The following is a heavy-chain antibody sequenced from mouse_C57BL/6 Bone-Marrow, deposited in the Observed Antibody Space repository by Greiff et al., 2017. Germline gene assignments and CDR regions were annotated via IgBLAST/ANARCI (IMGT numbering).Heavy chain of an antibody. CDR3: ARDGYGSSYAVFDY. J-gene: IGHJ2*01. CDR2: IDPSDSYT. V-gene: IGHV1-69*01. Sequence: QVQLQQPGAELVMPGASVKLSCKASGYTFTSYWMHWVKQRPGQGLEWIGEIDPSDSYTNYNQKFKGKSTLTVDNSSSTAYRLLSSLTSDDSAVYYCARDGYGSSYAVFDYWGQGTTLTVSS. CDR1: GYTFTSYW. D-gene: IGHD1-1*01.